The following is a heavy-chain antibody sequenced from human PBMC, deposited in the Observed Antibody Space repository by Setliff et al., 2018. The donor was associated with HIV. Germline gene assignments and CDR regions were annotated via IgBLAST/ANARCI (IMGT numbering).Heavy chain of an antibody. CDR2: IISILGTP. CDR3: ARDFHVLGYCSADSCPYDASDV. D-gene: IGHD2-15*01. J-gene: IGHJ3*01. V-gene: IGHV1-69*04. CDR1: GGTFSAYA. Sequence: SVQVSCKASGGTFSAYAVNWVRQAPGQGLEWMGRIISILGTPNYSHKFQGRVTITADKSTTTTYMELSSLRSDDTAIYYCARDFHVLGYCSADSCPYDASDVRGQGTMVTV.